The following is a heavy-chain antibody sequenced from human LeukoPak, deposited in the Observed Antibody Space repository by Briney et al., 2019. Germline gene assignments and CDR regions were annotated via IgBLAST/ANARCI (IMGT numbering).Heavy chain of an antibody. CDR1: GGSISSYY. CDR2: IYYSGST. J-gene: IGHJ6*02. V-gene: IGHV4-59*08. Sequence: QSSETLSLTCTVSGGSISSYYWSWIRQPPGKGLEWIGYIYYSGSTNYNPSLKSRVTISVDTSKNQFSLKLSSVTAADTAVYYCARGAARSHYYGMDVWGQGTTVTVSS. CDR3: ARGAARSHYYGMDV. D-gene: IGHD6-6*01.